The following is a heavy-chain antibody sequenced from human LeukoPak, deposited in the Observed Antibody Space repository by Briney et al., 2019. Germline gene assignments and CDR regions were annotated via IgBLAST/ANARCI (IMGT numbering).Heavy chain of an antibody. Sequence: ASVKVSCKASGGTFSSYAISWVRQAPGQGLEWMGRIIPIFGTANYAQKFQGRVTITTDESTSTAYMELSGLRSEDTAVYYCARRGSGWYGLNYWGQGTWSPSPQ. V-gene: IGHV1-69*05. CDR1: GGTFSSYA. CDR3: ARRGSGWYGLNY. J-gene: IGHJ4*02. CDR2: IIPIFGTA. D-gene: IGHD6-19*01.